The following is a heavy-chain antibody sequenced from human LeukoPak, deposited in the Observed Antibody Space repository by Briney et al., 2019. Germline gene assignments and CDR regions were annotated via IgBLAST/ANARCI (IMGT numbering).Heavy chain of an antibody. CDR1: GGSISSSSYY. V-gene: IGHV4-39*01. CDR2: IYYSGST. Sequence: SETLSLTCTVSGGSISSSSYYWGWIRQPPGKGLEWIGSIYYSGSTYYNPSLKSRVTISVDTSKNQFSLKLSSVTAADTAVYYCATWIAAAGYYAFDIWGQGTMVTVSS. CDR3: ATWIAAAGYYAFDI. J-gene: IGHJ3*02. D-gene: IGHD6-13*01.